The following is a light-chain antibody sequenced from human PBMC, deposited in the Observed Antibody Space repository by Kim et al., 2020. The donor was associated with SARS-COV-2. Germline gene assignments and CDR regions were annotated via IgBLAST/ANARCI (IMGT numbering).Light chain of an antibody. V-gene: IGLV1-47*01. Sequence: GQRVTISCSGSRSNIGSNYVYWYQQLPGTAPKLLIYRNNQRPSGVPDRFSGSKSGTSASLAISGLRSEDEADYYCAAWDDSLSGVVFGGGTKVTVL. CDR1: RSNIGSNY. CDR3: AAWDDSLSGVV. CDR2: RNN. J-gene: IGLJ2*01.